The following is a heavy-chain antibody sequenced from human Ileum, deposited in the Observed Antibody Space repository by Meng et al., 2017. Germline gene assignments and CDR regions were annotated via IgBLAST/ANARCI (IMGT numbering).Heavy chain of an antibody. D-gene: IGHD2-2*01. CDR1: GYSFTNYG. CDR2: TSTYNSNR. Sequence: QVHQVQSAPEVRKPGASVKVSCLPSGYSFTNYGINWVRQAPGKGLEWMGWTSTYNSNRNYAQSLQGRVTMTTDTSTTTAYMELRSLTFDDTAVYYCARGRHCSSTTCYLSDSWGQGTLVTVSS. V-gene: IGHV1-18*01. J-gene: IGHJ4*02. CDR3: ARGRHCSSTTCYLSDS.